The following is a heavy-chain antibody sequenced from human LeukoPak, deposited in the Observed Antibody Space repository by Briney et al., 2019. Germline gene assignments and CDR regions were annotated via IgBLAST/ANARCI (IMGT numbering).Heavy chain of an antibody. Sequence: GGSLRLSCAASGFTFSSYWMNWVRLAPGKGLEWVANIKQDGSEKYYLDSVKGRFTISRDNAKNTLYLQMNSLRAEDTAVYYCARRSAAKDAFDIWGQGTKVTVSS. CDR1: GFTFSSYW. CDR3: ARRSAAKDAFDI. J-gene: IGHJ3*02. D-gene: IGHD6-25*01. CDR2: IKQDGSEK. V-gene: IGHV3-7*01.